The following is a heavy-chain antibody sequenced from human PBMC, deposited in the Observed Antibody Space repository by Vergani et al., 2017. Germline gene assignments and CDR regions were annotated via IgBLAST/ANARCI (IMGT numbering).Heavy chain of an antibody. J-gene: IGHJ6*03. CDR3: ARERSGVETTFYYYYYMDV. CDR2: ISGSGGST. CDR1: GFTFSSYA. D-gene: IGHD3-10*01. V-gene: IGHV3-23*01. Sequence: EVQLLESGGGLVQPGGSLRLSCAASGFTFSSYAMSWVRQAPGKGLEWVSAISGSGGSTYYADSVKGRFTISRDNSKNSLYLQMNSLRAEDTAVYYCARERSGVETTFYYYYYMDVWGKGP.